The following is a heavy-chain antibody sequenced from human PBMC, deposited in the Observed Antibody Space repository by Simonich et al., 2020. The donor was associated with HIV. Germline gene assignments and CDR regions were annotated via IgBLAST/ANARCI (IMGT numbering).Heavy chain of an antibody. V-gene: IGHV3-23*01. CDR2: ISGSGGST. D-gene: IGHD6-13*01. J-gene: IGHJ3*02. CDR3: AKALTRYSSTNAFDI. CDR1: RFTFSTYA. Sequence: EVQLLESGGGLVQPGGSLRLSCAASRFTFSTYAMSWVRQAPGKGLDGVPCISGSGGSTIYANSVKGRFTISRHNSKNTLYLQMNTLRAEDTAVYYCAKALTRYSSTNAFDIWGQGTMVTVSS.